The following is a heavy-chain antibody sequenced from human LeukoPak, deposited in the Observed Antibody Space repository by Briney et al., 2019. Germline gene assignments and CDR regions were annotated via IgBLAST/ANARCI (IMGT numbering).Heavy chain of an antibody. V-gene: IGHV3-23*01. Sequence: GGSLRLSCAASGFTFSTYAMNWVRQAPGKGLEWVSTISGSGVSTYYADSVKGRFTISRDNAKNSLYLQMNSLRAEDTAVYYCARAKDYSYYMDVWGKGTTVTISS. CDR1: GFTFSTYA. J-gene: IGHJ6*03. CDR2: ISGSGVST. CDR3: ARAKDYSYYMDV.